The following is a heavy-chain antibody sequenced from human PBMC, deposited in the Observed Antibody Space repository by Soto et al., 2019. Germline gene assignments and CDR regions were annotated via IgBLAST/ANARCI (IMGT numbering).Heavy chain of an antibody. CDR1: GFSFSVYG. J-gene: IGHJ4*02. D-gene: IGHD2-15*01. CDR2: IWYDASKQ. V-gene: IGHV3-33*01. CDR3: AAWAEGATEVH. Sequence: QVQLVESGGGVVQPGRSLRLSCETSGFSFSVYGMHWVRQAPGKGLEWVAVIWYDASKQFYAASVEGRFTISRDNSKAILYLQMNRLRAEDTAVYYCAAWAEGATEVHWGPGTLVTVSS.